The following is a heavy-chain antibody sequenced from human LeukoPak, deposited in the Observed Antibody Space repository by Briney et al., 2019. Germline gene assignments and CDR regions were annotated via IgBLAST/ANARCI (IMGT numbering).Heavy chain of an antibody. J-gene: IGHJ4*02. D-gene: IGHD2-2*01. CDR2: ISSSSSTI. Sequence: PGGSLRLSCAASGFTFSSYSMNWVRQAPGKGLEWVSYISSSSSTIYYADSVKGRFTISRDNAKNSLYLQTNSLRAEDTAVYYCARVGYCSSTSCRSQKWGQGTLVTVSS. V-gene: IGHV3-48*01. CDR3: ARVGYCSSTSCRSQK. CDR1: GFTFSSYS.